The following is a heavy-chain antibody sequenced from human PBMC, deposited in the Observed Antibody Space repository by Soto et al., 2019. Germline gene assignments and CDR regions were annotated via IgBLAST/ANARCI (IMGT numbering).Heavy chain of an antibody. V-gene: IGHV3-74*01. CDR1: GFAFGSYW. CDR3: ARDAVAATWYFDI. CDR2: INSDGSDT. D-gene: IGHD6-19*01. Sequence: EVQLVESGGGLVQPGGSLRLSCAASGFAFGSYWMHWVRQAPGKGLVWVARINSDGSDTSYANSVKGRFNISRDNGKNTVSLQMNSLRDEDTAVYFCARDAVAATWYFDIWGRGTLVAVSS. J-gene: IGHJ2*01.